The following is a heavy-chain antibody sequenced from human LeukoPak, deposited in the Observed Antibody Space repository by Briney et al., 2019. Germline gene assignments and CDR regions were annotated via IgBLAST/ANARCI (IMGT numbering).Heavy chain of an antibody. V-gene: IGHV4-30-4*01. CDR1: GGSISSGDYY. Sequence: SQTLSLTCTVSGGSISSGDYYWSWIRQPPGKGLGWIGYIYYSGSTYYNPSLKSRVTISVDTSKNQFSLKLSSVTAADTAVHYCARCSSSWFPFDYWGQGTLVTVSS. CDR2: IYYSGST. J-gene: IGHJ4*02. D-gene: IGHD6-13*01. CDR3: ARCSSSWFPFDY.